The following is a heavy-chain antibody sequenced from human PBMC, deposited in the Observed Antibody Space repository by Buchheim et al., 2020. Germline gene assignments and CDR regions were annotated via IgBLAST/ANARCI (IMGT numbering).Heavy chain of an antibody. CDR2: ISYDGSNK. CDR1: GFTFSSYG. J-gene: IGHJ6*02. D-gene: IGHD3-3*01. V-gene: IGHV3-30*18. Sequence: QVQLVESGGGVVQPGRSLRLSCAASGFTFSSYGMHWVRQAPGKGLEWVAVISYDGSNKYYADSVKGRFTISRDNSKNTLYLQMNSLRAEDTAVYYCAKASKGSGYYDFWSGPYYYYGMDVWGQGTT. CDR3: AKASKGSGYYDFWSGPYYYYGMDV.